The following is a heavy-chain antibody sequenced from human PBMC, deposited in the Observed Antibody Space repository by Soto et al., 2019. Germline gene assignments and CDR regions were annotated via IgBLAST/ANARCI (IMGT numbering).Heavy chain of an antibody. D-gene: IGHD3-16*02. J-gene: IGHJ4*02. V-gene: IGHV3-30-3*01. CDR2: ISYDGSNK. Sequence: QVQLVESGGGVVQPGRSLRLSCAASGFTFSSYAMHWVRQAPGKGLEWVAVISYDGSNKYYADSVKGRFTISRDNSKNTLYLQMNSLRAEDTAVYYCARDSFNYVWGSYRLGYWGQGTLVTVSS. CDR1: GFTFSSYA. CDR3: ARDSFNYVWGSYRLGY.